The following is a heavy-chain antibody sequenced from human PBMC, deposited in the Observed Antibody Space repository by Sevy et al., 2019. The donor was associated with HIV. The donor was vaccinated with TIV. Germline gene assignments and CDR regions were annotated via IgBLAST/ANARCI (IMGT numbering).Heavy chain of an antibody. Sequence: GESLKISCKGSGYTFTSYWIGWVRQMPGKGLESMGIIYPSDSDTRYSPSFQGQVTISADKSISTAYLQWSSLRASDSAMYYCARGSGSSSEGVIYHYYYGMDVWGQGTTVTVSS. D-gene: IGHD6-6*01. V-gene: IGHV5-51*01. J-gene: IGHJ6*02. CDR1: GYTFTSYW. CDR3: ARGSGSSSEGVIYHYYYGMDV. CDR2: IYPSDSDT.